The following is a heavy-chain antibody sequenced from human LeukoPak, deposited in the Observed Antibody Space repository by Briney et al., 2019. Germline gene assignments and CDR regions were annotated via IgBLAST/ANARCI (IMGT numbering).Heavy chain of an antibody. CDR3: AKSGERGIVGSYFDY. Sequence: PGGSLRLSCAASGFTFSSYAMSWVRQAPGKGLEWVSAISGSGGSTYYADSVKGRFTISRDNSKNTLYLQMNSLRAEDTAVYYCAKSGERGIVGSYFDYWGQGTLVTVSS. V-gene: IGHV3-23*01. CDR2: ISGSGGST. CDR1: GFTFSSYA. J-gene: IGHJ4*02. D-gene: IGHD1-26*01.